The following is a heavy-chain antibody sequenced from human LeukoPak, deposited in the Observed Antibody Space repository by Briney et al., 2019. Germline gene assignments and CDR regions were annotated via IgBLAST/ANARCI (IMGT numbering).Heavy chain of an antibody. V-gene: IGHV3-7*02. D-gene: IGHD1-1*01. CDR2: IKPDGSYN. Sequence: GGSLRLSCAVSGFTFSHYWMSCVRQAPGKGLEWVATIKPDGSYNDYVDSVKGRFTISRDNAKNSLYLQMSSLRAEDTAVYYCANEMNWSFGYWGQGTLVTVSS. CDR3: ANEMNWSFGY. J-gene: IGHJ4*02. CDR1: GFTFSHYW.